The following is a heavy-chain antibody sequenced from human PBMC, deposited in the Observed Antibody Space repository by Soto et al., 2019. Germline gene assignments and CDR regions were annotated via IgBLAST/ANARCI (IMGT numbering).Heavy chain of an antibody. D-gene: IGHD6-19*01. CDR3: AKDLVRYSSGWSDAFDI. CDR1: GFTFSSYA. J-gene: IGHJ3*02. Sequence: XXSLRLSFAASGFTFSSYAMRWVRQAPGKGLEWVSVISGSGGSTYYADSVKGRFTISRDNSKNTLYLQMNSLRAEDTAVYYCAKDLVRYSSGWSDAFDIWGQGTMVTVSS. V-gene: IGHV3-23*01. CDR2: ISGSGGST.